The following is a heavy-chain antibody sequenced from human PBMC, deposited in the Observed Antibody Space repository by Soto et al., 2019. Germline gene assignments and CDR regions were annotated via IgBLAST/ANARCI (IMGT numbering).Heavy chain of an antibody. CDR2: IYYSGST. V-gene: IGHV4-31*03. D-gene: IGHD3-3*01. Sequence: SEPLSLTCTVSGGSISSGGYYCSWIRQHPGKGLEWIGYIYYSGSTYYNPSLKSRVTISVDTSKNQFSLKLSSVTAADTAVYYCARANYDFWSGCRPLEPCYYGMDVWGQGTTVTGSS. J-gene: IGHJ6*02. CDR3: ARANYDFWSGCRPLEPCYYGMDV. CDR1: GGSISSGGYY.